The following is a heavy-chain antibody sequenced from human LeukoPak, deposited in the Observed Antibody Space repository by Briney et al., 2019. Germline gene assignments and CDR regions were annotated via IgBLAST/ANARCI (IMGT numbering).Heavy chain of an antibody. J-gene: IGHJ4*01. V-gene: IGHV4-31*03. D-gene: IGHD6-13*01. CDR2: IYYSGST. Sequence: PSQTLSLTCTVSGGSISSGGYYWSWIRQHPGKGLEWIGYIYYSGSTNYNPSLKSRVTISVDPSKNLFSLRLSSVTAADTAVYYCASLYSSTWQRVDYWGHGTLVTVSS. CDR1: GGSISSGGYY. CDR3: ASLYSSTWQRVDY.